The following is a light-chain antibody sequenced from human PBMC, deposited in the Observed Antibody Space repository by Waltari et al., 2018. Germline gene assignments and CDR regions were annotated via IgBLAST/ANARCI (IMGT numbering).Light chain of an antibody. J-gene: IGKJ4*01. V-gene: IGKV1-5*03. Sequence: DIQMTQSPSTLSASVGDRFTITCRASKSINKWMAWYQQKPGKAPKLLIYKASTLESGGPSRFSGSGSGTEFTLTISSLQPDDFATYYCQQYNSYSLLTFGGGTKVEIK. CDR1: KSINKW. CDR3: QQYNSYSLLT. CDR2: KAS.